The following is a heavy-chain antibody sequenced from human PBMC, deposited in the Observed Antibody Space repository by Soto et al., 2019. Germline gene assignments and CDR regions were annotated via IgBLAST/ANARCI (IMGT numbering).Heavy chain of an antibody. V-gene: IGHV1-69*08. CDR3: ARDRPGGTANWFDP. D-gene: IGHD1-1*01. CDR1: GGTFSSYT. Sequence: QVQLVQSGAEVKKPGSSVKVSCKASGGTFSSYTISWVRQAPGQGLEWMGRIIPILGIANHAQKFQGRVTITADKSTSTANMELSSLRSEDTAVYYCARDRPGGTANWFDPWGKGTLGAVSA. J-gene: IGHJ5*02. CDR2: IIPILGIA.